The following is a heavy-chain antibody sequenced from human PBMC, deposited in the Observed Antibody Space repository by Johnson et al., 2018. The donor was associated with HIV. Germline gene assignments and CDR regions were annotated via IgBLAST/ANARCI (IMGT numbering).Heavy chain of an antibody. CDR3: PVDTEAFDI. D-gene: IGHD1-14*01. CDR1: GFTFSTYA. CDR2: ISNNGGST. J-gene: IGHJ3*02. Sequence: QVQLVESGGGLVQPGGSLRLSCAASGFTFSTYAIHWVRQAPGKGLAYVSAISNNGGSTYYADSVKGRFTISRDNSKNTLYLQMNSLRAEDTAVYYCPVDTEAFDIWGQGTMVTVSS. V-gene: IGHV3-64*04.